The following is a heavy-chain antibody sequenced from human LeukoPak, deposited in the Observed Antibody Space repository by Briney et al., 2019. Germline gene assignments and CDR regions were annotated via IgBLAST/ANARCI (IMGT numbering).Heavy chain of an antibody. J-gene: IGHJ4*02. CDR3: ARGGRDGYNYFDY. CDR1: GFTFSTYE. Sequence: PGGSLRLSCAASGFTFSTYEMNWVRQAPGKGLEWVSVIYSGGNTYYADSVKGRFTISRDNSKNTLYLQVNSLRAEDTAVYYCARGGRDGYNYFDYWAREPWSPSPQ. D-gene: IGHD5-24*01. V-gene: IGHV3-53*01. CDR2: IYSGGNT.